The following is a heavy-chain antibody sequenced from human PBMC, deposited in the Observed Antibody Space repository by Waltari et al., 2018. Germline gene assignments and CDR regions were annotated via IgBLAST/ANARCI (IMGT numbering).Heavy chain of an antibody. CDR2: IYTSGST. Sequence: QVQLQESGPGLVKPSETLSLTCTVSGGSISSYYWSWIRQPAGKGLEWIGRIYTSGSTNYNPSLKSRVTISVDKSKNQFSLKLSSVTAADTAVYYCARDGAMATYYYYGMDVWGQGTTVTVSS. CDR3: ARDGAMATYYYYGMDV. CDR1: GGSISSYY. J-gene: IGHJ6*02. D-gene: IGHD5-18*01. V-gene: IGHV4-4*07.